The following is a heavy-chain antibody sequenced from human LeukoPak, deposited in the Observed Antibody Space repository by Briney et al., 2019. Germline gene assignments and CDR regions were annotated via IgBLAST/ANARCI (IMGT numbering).Heavy chain of an antibody. CDR1: GGTFSSYA. V-gene: IGHV1-69*13. D-gene: IGHD3-16*01. Sequence: ASVKVSCKASGGTFSSYAISWVRQAPGEGLEWMGGIIPIFGTANYAQKFQGRVTITADESTSTAYMELSSLRSEDTAVYYCATFTFGGVADAFDIWGQGTMVTVSS. CDR2: IIPIFGTA. CDR3: ATFTFGGVADAFDI. J-gene: IGHJ3*02.